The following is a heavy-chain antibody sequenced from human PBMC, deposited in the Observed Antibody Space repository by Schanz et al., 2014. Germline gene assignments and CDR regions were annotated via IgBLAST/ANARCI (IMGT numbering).Heavy chain of an antibody. CDR3: ARGVRDPYDILTGYYPYYYGMDV. D-gene: IGHD3-9*01. J-gene: IGHJ6*02. CDR2: ISTNTGNP. V-gene: IGHV7-4-1*02. CDR1: GYTFSSYV. Sequence: QVQLVQSGAEVKKPGASVKVSCKASGYTFSSYVMNWVRQAPGQGFEWLGWISTNTGNPTYAQGFTGRFVFSVDTSASTAYLQISSLKPEDTAVYYCARGVRDPYDILTGYYPYYYGMDVWGQGTTVTVSS.